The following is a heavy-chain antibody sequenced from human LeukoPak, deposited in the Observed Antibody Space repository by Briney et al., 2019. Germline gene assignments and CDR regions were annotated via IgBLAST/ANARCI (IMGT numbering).Heavy chain of an antibody. J-gene: IGHJ5*02. CDR1: GYTFTSYD. D-gene: IGHD3-22*01. CDR3: ARMSYYDSSGDNWFDP. CDR2: MSPNSGNT. Sequence: ASVKVSCKASGYTFTSYDIKGVRQATGQGLEWMGWMSPNSGNTGYAQKFQGRVTMTRDTSISTAYMELSSLRSEDTAVYYCARMSYYDSSGDNWFDPWGQGTLVTVSS. V-gene: IGHV1-8*01.